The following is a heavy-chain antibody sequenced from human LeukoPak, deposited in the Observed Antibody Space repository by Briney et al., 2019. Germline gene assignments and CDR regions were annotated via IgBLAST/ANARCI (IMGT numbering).Heavy chain of an antibody. CDR3: ASYPRYMSSPPFDY. D-gene: IGHD5-12*01. V-gene: IGHV1-2*02. CDR2: MNPNTGDT. J-gene: IGHJ4*02. CDR1: GYTFTGQF. Sequence: ASVKVSCKASGYTFTGQFMHWVRQAPGQGLEWMGWMNPNTGDTNYAQSLQGRLAMTRDTTITTAYMELSRLTSDDTAVYYCASYPRYMSSPPFDYWGQGTLVTVSS.